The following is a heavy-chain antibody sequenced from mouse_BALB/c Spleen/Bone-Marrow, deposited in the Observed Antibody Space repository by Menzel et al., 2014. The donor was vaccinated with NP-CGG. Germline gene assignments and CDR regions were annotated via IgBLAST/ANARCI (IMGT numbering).Heavy chain of an antibody. V-gene: IGHV5-9-4*01. CDR3: ARAYRYDGGYYYDMDY. CDR2: ISSGGSYT. D-gene: IGHD2-14*01. CDR1: GFTFSSYA. J-gene: IGHJ4*01. Sequence: EVQLQQSGGGSVKPGGSLKLSCAASGFTFSSYAMSWVRQSPEKRLEWVAEISSGGSYTYYPDTVTGRFTISRDNAKNTLYLEMSSLRSEDTAMYYCARAYRYDGGYYYDMDYWGQGTSVTVSS.